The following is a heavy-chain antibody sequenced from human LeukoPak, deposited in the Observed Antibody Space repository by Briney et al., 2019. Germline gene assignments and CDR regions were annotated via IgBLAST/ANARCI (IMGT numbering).Heavy chain of an antibody. V-gene: IGHV3-73*01. D-gene: IGHD5/OR15-5a*01. CDR1: GFTFSGST. J-gene: IGHJ3*02. CDR3: TTNVYDGFDI. CDR2: IRSKANSYAT. Sequence: GGSLGLSCAASGFTFSGSTMHWVRQASGKGLEWVGRIRSKANSYATAYTASVKGRFTISRDDSKNTAYLQLNSLKTEDTAVYYCTTNVYDGFDIWGQGTMVTVSS.